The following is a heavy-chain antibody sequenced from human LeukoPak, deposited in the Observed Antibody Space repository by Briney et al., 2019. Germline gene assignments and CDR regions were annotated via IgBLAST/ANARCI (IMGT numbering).Heavy chain of an antibody. Sequence: GGSLRLSCAAFGFAVSSNYMSWVRQAPGKGLEWLSVIYSGGSTDYADSVKGRFTISRDNSKNTLYLQMNSLRGEDTGVYYCARGKGYPQVNYDYWGQGTLVTVSS. CDR1: GFAVSSNY. CDR2: IYSGGST. CDR3: ARGKGYPQVNYDY. J-gene: IGHJ4*02. D-gene: IGHD5-12*01. V-gene: IGHV3-66*02.